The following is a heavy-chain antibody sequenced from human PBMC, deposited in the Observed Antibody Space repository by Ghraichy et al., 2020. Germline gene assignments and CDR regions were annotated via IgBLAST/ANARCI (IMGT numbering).Heavy chain of an antibody. CDR3: ARADGSGSYYNYYYYYMDV. J-gene: IGHJ6*03. V-gene: IGHV4-59*01. CDR1: GGSISSYY. D-gene: IGHD3-10*01. CDR2: IYYSGST. Sequence: SETLSLTCTVSGGSISSYYWSWIRQPPGKGLEWIGYIYYSGSTNYNPSLKSRVTISVDTSKNQFSLKLSSVTAADTAVYYCARADGSGSYYNYYYYYMDVWGKGTTVTVSS.